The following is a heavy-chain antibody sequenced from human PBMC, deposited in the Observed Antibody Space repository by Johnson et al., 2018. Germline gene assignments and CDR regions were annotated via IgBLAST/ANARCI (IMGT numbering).Heavy chain of an antibody. V-gene: IGHV3-30-3*01. CDR3: AREPGRFFYYYYYMDG. CDR2: ISYDGSNK. Sequence: VQLVESGGGVVQPGRSLRLSCAASGFTFSSYAMHWVRQAPGKGLEWVAVISYDGSNKYYADSVKGRFTISRDNSKNTLYLQMNSLRAEETAVYYGAREPGRFFYYYYYMDGWGKGTTVTVSS. D-gene: IGHD1-14*01. J-gene: IGHJ6*03. CDR1: GFTFSSYA.